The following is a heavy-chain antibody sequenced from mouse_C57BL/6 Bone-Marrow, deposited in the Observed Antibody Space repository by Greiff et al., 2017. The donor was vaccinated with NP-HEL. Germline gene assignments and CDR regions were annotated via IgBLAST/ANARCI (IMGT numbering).Heavy chain of an antibody. J-gene: IGHJ3*01. CDR3: ASPITTVGEGFAY. CDR1: GYAFSSYW. D-gene: IGHD1-1*01. Sequence: QVQLQQSGAELVKPGASVKISCKASGYAFSSYWMNWVKQRPGKGLEWIGQIYPGDGDTNYNGKFKGKATLTADKSSSTAYMQLSSLTSEDSAVYFCASPITTVGEGFAYWGQGTLVTVSA. CDR2: IYPGDGDT. V-gene: IGHV1-80*01.